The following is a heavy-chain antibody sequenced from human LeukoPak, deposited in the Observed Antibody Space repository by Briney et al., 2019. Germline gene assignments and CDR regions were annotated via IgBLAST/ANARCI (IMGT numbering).Heavy chain of an antibody. CDR2: ISAYNGNT. CDR1: GYTFTSYG. Sequence: ASVKVSCKASGYTFTSYGISWVRQAPGQGLEWMGWISAYNGNTNYAQKLQGRVTMTTDTSTSTAYMELRSLRSDDTAVYYCARTTGSSWSNQYYYYYYMDVWGKGTTVTVSS. V-gene: IGHV1-18*01. J-gene: IGHJ6*03. CDR3: ARTTGSSWSNQYYYYYYMDV. D-gene: IGHD6-13*01.